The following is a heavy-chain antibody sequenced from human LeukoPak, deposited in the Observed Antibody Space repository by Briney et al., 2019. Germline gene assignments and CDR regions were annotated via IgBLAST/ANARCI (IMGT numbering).Heavy chain of an antibody. CDR2: INHSGST. CDR3: ARTVLWFPYGRVDP. V-gene: IGHV4-34*01. J-gene: IGHJ5*02. CDR1: GGSFSGYY. Sequence: KPSETLSLTCAVYGGSFSGYYWSWIRQPPGKGLEWIGEINHSGSTNYNPSLKSRVTISVDTSKNQFSLKLSSVTAADTAVYYCARTVLWFPYGRVDPWGQGTLVTVSS. D-gene: IGHD3-10*01.